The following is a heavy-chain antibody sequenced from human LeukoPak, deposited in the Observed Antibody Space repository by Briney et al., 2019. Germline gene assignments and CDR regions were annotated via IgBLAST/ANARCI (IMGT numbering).Heavy chain of an antibody. CDR1: GFTFTSYA. CDR3: ARGLSGNYYYYYAMDV. J-gene: IGHJ6*02. CDR2: ISYDGSNK. Sequence: GRSLRLSCAASGFTFTSYAVHWVRQAPGKGLKWAAVISYDGSNKYYVESVKGRFTISRDNSKNTLYLQMNSLRTENTAVYYCARGLSGNYYYYYAMDVWGQGTTITVSS. V-gene: IGHV3-30-3*01. D-gene: IGHD6-19*01.